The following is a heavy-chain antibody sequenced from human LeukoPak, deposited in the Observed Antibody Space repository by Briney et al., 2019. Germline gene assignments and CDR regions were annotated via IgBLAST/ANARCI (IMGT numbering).Heavy chain of an antibody. Sequence: ASVKVSCKASGGTFSSYAISWVRQAPGQGLEWMGGIIPIFGTANYAQKFQGRVTITADKSTSTAYMELSSLRSEDTAVYYCARGVRVYDSSGYYFPDYWGQGILVTVSS. V-gene: IGHV1-69*06. J-gene: IGHJ4*02. D-gene: IGHD3-22*01. CDR2: IIPIFGTA. CDR3: ARGVRVYDSSGYYFPDY. CDR1: GGTFSSYA.